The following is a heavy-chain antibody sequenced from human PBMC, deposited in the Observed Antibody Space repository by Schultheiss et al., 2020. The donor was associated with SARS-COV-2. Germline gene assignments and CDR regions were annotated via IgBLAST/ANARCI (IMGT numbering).Heavy chain of an antibody. CDR3: AREWPGLWFGLQDY. J-gene: IGHJ4*02. D-gene: IGHD3-10*01. V-gene: IGHV3-30*07. CDR1: GFTFSSYA. CDR2: ISYDGSDK. Sequence: GESLKISCAASGFTFSSYAMSWVRQAPGKGLEWVAVISYDGSDKYYADSVKGRFTISRDNAKNSLYLQMNSLRAEDTAVYYCAREWPGLWFGLQDYWGQGTLVTVSS.